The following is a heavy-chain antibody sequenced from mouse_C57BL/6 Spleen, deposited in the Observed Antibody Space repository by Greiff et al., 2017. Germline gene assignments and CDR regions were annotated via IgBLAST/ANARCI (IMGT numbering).Heavy chain of an antibody. CDR2: INPGSGGT. Sequence: VQLQQSGAELVRPGTSVKVSCKASGYAFTNYLIEWVKQRPGQGLEWIGVINPGSGGTNYNEKFKGKATLTADKSSSTAYMQLSSLTSEDSAVYFCAREEYYYGSSYGEAMDYWGQGTSVTVSS. CDR3: AREEYYYGSSYGEAMDY. CDR1: GYAFTNYL. J-gene: IGHJ4*01. D-gene: IGHD1-1*01. V-gene: IGHV1-54*01.